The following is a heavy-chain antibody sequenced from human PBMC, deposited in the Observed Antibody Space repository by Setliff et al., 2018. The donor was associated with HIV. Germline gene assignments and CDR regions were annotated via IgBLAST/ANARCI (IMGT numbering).Heavy chain of an antibody. V-gene: IGHV4-59*01. CDR1: GGSISSYY. Sequence: SETLSLTCTVSGGSISSYYWSWIRQPPGKGLEWIGYIYYSGSTNYNPSPKSRVTISVDTSKNQFSLKLSSVTAADTAVYYCARGASGYFDAFDIWGQGTMVTVSS. CDR2: IYYSGST. D-gene: IGHD3-22*01. CDR3: ARGASGYFDAFDI. J-gene: IGHJ3*02.